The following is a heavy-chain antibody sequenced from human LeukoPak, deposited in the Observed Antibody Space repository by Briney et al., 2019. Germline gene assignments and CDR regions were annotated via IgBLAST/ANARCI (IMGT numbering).Heavy chain of an antibody. CDR3: ARYSGSYEVNYYYYYGMDV. CDR1: GFTFSSYW. D-gene: IGHD1-26*01. J-gene: IGHJ6*02. CDR2: INKGGTFI. V-gene: IGHV3-21*04. Sequence: GGSLRLSCAASGFTFSSYWMSWVRQAPGKGLEWVSAINKGGTFIKYADSVKGRFVVSRDNAKNLLFLQMNSLRVEDTAVYYCARYSGSYEVNYYYYYGMDVWGQGTTVTVSS.